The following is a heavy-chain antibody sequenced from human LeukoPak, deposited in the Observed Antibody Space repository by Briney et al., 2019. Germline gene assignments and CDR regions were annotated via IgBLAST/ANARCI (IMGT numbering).Heavy chain of an antibody. V-gene: IGHV3-30-3*01. CDR2: ISYDGSNK. Sequence: GGSLRLSCAASGFTFSSYAMHWVRQAPGKGLEWVAVISYDGSNKYYADSVKGRFTISRDNSKNTLYLQVNSLRAEDTAVYYCARGLGATVRLDYWGQGTLVTVSS. CDR3: ARGLGATVRLDY. J-gene: IGHJ4*02. D-gene: IGHD1-26*01. CDR1: GFTFSSYA.